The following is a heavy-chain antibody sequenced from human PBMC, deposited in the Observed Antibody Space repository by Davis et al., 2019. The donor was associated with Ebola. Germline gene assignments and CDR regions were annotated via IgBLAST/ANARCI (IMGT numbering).Heavy chain of an antibody. CDR1: GFTFSSYG. V-gene: IGHV3-30*18. CDR2: ISYDGSNK. Sequence: GESLKISCAASGFTFSSYGMHWVRQAPGKGLEWVAVISYDGSNKYYADSVKGRFTISRDNSKNTLYLQMNSLRAEDTAVYYCAKEGRWETIHYFDYWGQGTLVTVSS. J-gene: IGHJ4*02. CDR3: AKEGRWETIHYFDY. D-gene: IGHD1-26*01.